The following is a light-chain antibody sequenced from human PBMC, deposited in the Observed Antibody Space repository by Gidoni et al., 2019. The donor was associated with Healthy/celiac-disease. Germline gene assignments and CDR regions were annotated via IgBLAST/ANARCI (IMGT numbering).Light chain of an antibody. CDR2: AAS. J-gene: IGKJ1*01. V-gene: IGKV1-39*01. CDR1: QSISSY. Sequence: DIQLTKSPSSLSASVGDRVTITCRAIQSISSYVNWYQQKPGKAPKLLIYAASSLQSGVPSRFSGSGSGTDFTLTISSLQPEDFATYYCQQSYSTPRTFGQGTKVEIK. CDR3: QQSYSTPRT.